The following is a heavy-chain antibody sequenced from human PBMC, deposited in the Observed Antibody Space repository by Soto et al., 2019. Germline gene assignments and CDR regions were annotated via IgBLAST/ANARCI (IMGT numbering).Heavy chain of an antibody. CDR2: IIPIFGTA. J-gene: IGHJ5*02. CDR1: GGTFSSYA. CDR3: ARDIAVAGNGWCDP. Sequence: SVKVSCKASGGTFSSYAISWVRQAPGQGLEWMGGIIPIFGTANYAQKFQGRVTITADESTSTAYMELSSLRSEDTAVYYCARDIAVAGNGWCDPWGQGTRVTVSS. V-gene: IGHV1-69*13. D-gene: IGHD6-19*01.